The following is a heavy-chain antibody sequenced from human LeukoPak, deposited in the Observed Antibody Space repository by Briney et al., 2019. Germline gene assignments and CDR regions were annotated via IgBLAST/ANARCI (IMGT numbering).Heavy chain of an antibody. CDR2: ISSTSRTL. J-gene: IGHJ6*03. V-gene: IGHV3-48*01. CDR3: ARGWSSGYYYVPTFYYYYYMDV. CDR1: GFTFSSYN. Sequence: GGSLRLSCAASGFTFSSYNMNWVRQAPGKGLEWVSYISSTSRTLHYADSVKGRFTISRDNAKNSLYLQMNSLRAEDTAVYFCARGWSSGYYYVPTFYYYYYMDVWGKGTTVTVSS. D-gene: IGHD3-22*01.